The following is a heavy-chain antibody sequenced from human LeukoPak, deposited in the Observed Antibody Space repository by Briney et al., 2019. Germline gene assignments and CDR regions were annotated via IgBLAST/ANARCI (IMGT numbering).Heavy chain of an antibody. D-gene: IGHD2/OR15-2a*01. Sequence: PGGSLRLSCAASGFTFDDYGMSWVRQAPGKGLVCVSRIRSDGSDTRYAESVKGRFTISRDNAKNTLYLQMNSLRAEDTAVYYCARDWFHAIDYWGQGTLVTVSS. J-gene: IGHJ4*02. CDR3: ARDWFHAIDY. CDR1: GFTFDDYG. CDR2: IRSDGSDT. V-gene: IGHV3-74*01.